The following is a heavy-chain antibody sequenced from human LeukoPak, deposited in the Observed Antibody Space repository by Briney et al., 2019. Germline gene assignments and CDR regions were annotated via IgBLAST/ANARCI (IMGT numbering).Heavy chain of an antibody. CDR3: ARAGSSSLGGYYYYYMDV. CDR1: GDSVSSNSAA. D-gene: IGHD6-6*01. V-gene: IGHV6-1*01. CDR2: TYYRSKWYN. J-gene: IGHJ6*03. Sequence: SQTLSLTCAISGDSVSSNSAAWNWIRQSPSRGLEWLGRTYYRSKWYNDYAVSVKSRITISPDTSKNQFSLQLNSVTPEDTAVYYCARAGSSSLGGYYYYYMDVWGKGTTVTVSS.